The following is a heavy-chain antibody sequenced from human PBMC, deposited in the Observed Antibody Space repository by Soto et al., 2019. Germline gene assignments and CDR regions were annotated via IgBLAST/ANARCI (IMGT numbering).Heavy chain of an antibody. V-gene: IGHV3-13*01. CDR3: ASGGWGSSWYEGGSRIDY. J-gene: IGHJ4*02. D-gene: IGHD6-13*01. CDR1: GFTFSNYD. CDR2: IGAAGDT. Sequence: VQLVESGGGLVQPGGSLRLSCAASGFTFSNYDMHWVRQVTGKGLEWVSAIGAAGDTYYPDSVKGRFTISRENAKSSLYLQMNSLRAEDTAVYFCASGGWGSSWYEGGSRIDYWGQGALVTVSS.